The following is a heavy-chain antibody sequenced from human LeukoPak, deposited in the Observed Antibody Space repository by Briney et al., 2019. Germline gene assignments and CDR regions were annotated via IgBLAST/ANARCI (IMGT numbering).Heavy chain of an antibody. CDR2: ISGSGGST. V-gene: IGHV3-23*01. J-gene: IGHJ4*02. CDR1: GFTFSSYA. D-gene: IGHD3-22*01. CDR3: AKDLHYYDSSGYYAFDY. Sequence: GGSLRLSCAASGFTFSSYAMSWVRQAPGKGLEWVSAISGSGGSTYCADSVKGRFTISRDNSKNTLYLQMNSLRAEDTAVYYCAKDLHYYDSSGYYAFDYWGQGTLVTVSS.